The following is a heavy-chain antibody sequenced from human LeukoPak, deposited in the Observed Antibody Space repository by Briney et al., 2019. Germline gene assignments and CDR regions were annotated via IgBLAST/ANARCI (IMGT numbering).Heavy chain of an antibody. CDR2: ISAYNGNT. V-gene: IGHV1-18*01. CDR3: AREDRDYYYYGMDV. Sequence: ASAKVSCKASGYTFTSYGISWVRQAPGQGLEWMGWISAYNGNTNYAQKLQGRVTMTTDTSTSTAYMELRSLRSDDTAVYYCAREDRDYYYYGMDVWGQGTTVTVSS. CDR1: GYTFTSYG. J-gene: IGHJ6*02.